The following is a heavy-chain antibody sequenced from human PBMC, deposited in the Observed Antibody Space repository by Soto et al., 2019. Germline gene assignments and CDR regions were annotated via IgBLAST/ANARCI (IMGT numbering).Heavy chain of an antibody. CDR2: IYYSGST. CDR1: GCSISSYY. V-gene: IGHV4-59*08. Sequence: PSETLSLTCTLSGCSISSYYWSLIRQPPGKGLEWIGYIYYSGSTNYNPSLKSRVTISVDTSKNQFSLKLSSVTAADTAVYYCARRWGRTFDYWGQGTLVTVSS. CDR3: ARRWGRTFDY. J-gene: IGHJ4*02. D-gene: IGHD7-27*01.